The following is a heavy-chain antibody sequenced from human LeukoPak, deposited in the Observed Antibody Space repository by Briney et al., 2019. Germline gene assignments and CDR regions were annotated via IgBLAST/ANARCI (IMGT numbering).Heavy chain of an antibody. Sequence: SETLCLTCTASGDSISTYYWSWIRQPPGKGLEWIGYIHYSGSTNYNPSLRSRVTISVDTSKNQFSLKLSSATAADTAVYFCARRAINSVMFDYWGQGTLVTVSS. V-gene: IGHV4-59*08. D-gene: IGHD3-16*01. CDR1: GDSISTYY. CDR2: IHYSGST. J-gene: IGHJ4*02. CDR3: ARRAINSVMFDY.